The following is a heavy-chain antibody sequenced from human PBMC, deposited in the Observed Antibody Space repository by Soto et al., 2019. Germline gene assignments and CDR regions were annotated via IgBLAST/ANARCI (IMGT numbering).Heavy chain of an antibody. CDR3: TRGYCSSTSCIFDY. V-gene: IGHV3-49*03. CDR1: GFTFGDYA. CDR2: IRSKAYGGTT. J-gene: IGHJ4*02. D-gene: IGHD2-2*01. Sequence: GGSLRLSCTASGFTFGDYAMSWFRQAPGKGLEWVGFIRSKAYGGTTEYAASVKGRFTISRDDSKSIAYLQMNSLKTEDTAVYYCTRGYCSSTSCIFDYWGQGTLVTVSS.